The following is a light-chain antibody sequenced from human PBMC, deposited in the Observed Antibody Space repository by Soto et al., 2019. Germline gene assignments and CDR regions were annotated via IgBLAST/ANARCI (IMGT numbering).Light chain of an antibody. V-gene: IGKV3-11*01. CDR3: QQRSNWPLT. CDR1: QSVSSS. Sequence: EIVLTQSPATLSLSPRERATLSCRASQSVSSSLAWYQQKPGQAPRLLIYDASNRATGIPARFSGSGSGTDFTLTISSLEPEDFAVYYCQQRSNWPLTFGGGTKVEIK. J-gene: IGKJ4*01. CDR2: DAS.